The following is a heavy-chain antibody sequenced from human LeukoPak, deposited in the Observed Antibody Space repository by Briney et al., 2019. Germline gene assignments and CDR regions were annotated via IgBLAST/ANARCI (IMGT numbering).Heavy chain of an antibody. D-gene: IGHD2-2*01. CDR3: ARDLGVVPAARGYYYYYGMDV. V-gene: IGHV1-8*01. J-gene: IGHJ6*02. CDR2: MNPNSGNT. CDR1: GYTFTSYD. Sequence: ASVKVSCKASGYTFTSYDINWVRQATGQGLEWMGWMNPNSGNTGYAQKFQGRVTMTRNTSTSTAYMELSSLRSEDTAVYYCARDLGVVPAARGYYYYYGMDVWGQGTTVTVSS.